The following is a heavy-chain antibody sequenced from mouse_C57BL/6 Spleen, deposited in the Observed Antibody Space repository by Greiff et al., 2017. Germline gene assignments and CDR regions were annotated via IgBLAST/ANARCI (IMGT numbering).Heavy chain of an antibody. CDR3: ARSYYCGTYYFDY. J-gene: IGHJ2*01. CDR1: GYTFTSYW. Sequence: VQLQQSGAELAKPGASVKLSCKASGYTFTSYWMHWVKQRPGQGLAWIGYINPSNGYTKYNQKFKDKATLTADQSSSTAYMPLSSLTYDDSAVYYWARSYYCGTYYFDYGGQGTTLTVSS. CDR2: INPSNGYT. D-gene: IGHD2-1*01. V-gene: IGHV1-7*01.